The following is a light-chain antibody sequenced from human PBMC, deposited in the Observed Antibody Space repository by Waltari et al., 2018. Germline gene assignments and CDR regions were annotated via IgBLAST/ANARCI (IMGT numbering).Light chain of an antibody. CDR2: GNS. Sequence: QSVLTQPPSVSGAPGQRVTIPCTGSSSNIGSGYALQWYQQLPGRAPKPLIYGNSNRPSGIPDRFSDSKSSTSASLAITGLKAEDEADYYSQSYDSSLSGSVFGTETKVTVL. V-gene: IGLV1-40*01. CDR1: SSNIGSGYA. CDR3: QSYDSSLSGSV. J-gene: IGLJ1*01.